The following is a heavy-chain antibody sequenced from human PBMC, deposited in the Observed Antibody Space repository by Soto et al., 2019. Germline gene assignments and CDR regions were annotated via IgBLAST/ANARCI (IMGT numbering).Heavy chain of an antibody. V-gene: IGHV3-30-3*01. CDR1: GFTFSSYA. J-gene: IGHJ4*02. D-gene: IGHD3-9*01. CDR2: ISYDGSNK. CDR3: ARGYSYYDILTDIYY. Sequence: QVQLVESGGGVVQPGRSLRLSCAASGFTFSSYAMHWVRQAPGKGLEWVAVISYDGSNKYYADSVKGRFTISRDNSKNSLYLQMNSLRAYDTTVYYCARGYSYYDILTDIYYWGQGTLVAVSS.